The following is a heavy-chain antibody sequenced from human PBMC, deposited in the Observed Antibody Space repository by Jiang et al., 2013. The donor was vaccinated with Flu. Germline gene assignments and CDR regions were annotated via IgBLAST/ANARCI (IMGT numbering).Heavy chain of an antibody. CDR1: GYTFTSYY. D-gene: IGHD2-21*01. Sequence: SGAEVKKSGASVKVSCKASGYTFTSYYVHWVRQAPGQGFEWMGWVNPNSGDTTYAQKFQGRVTMTRDTSISTAYMELSRLRSDDTAVYYCTRTVGIPLYYFDYWGQGTLVTVSS. J-gene: IGHJ4*01. CDR3: TRTVGIPLYYFDY. V-gene: IGHV1-2*02. CDR2: VNPNSGDT.